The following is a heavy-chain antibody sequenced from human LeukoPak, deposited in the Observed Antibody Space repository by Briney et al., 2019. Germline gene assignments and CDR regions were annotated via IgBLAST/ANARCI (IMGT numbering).Heavy chain of an antibody. D-gene: IGHD2-2*01. CDR2: MYTSGST. J-gene: IGHJ6*03. Sequence: SETLSLTCTVSGGSISSGSYYWRWIRQPAGKGLEWIGRMYTSGSTNYNPSLKSRVTISVDTSKNQFSLKLSSVTAADTAVYYCARDLAYCSSTSCYYYYYYMDVWGKGTTVTVSS. CDR3: ARDLAYCSSTSCYYYYYYMDV. V-gene: IGHV4-61*02. CDR1: GGSISSGSYY.